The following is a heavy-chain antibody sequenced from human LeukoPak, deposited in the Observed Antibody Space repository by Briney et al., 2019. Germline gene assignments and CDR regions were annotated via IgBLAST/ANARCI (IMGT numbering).Heavy chain of an antibody. CDR3: AKFVRDSGSYYNDYYYHYMDV. CDR1: GFTFSSYG. CDR2: ISGSGGST. D-gene: IGHD3-10*01. V-gene: IGHV3-23*01. J-gene: IGHJ6*03. Sequence: GGSLRLSCAASGFTFSSYGMSWVRQAPGKGLEWVSAISGSGGSTYYADSVKGRFTISRDNSKNTLYLQMNSLRAEDTAVYYFAKFVRDSGSYYNDYYYHYMDVWGKGPTVTVSS.